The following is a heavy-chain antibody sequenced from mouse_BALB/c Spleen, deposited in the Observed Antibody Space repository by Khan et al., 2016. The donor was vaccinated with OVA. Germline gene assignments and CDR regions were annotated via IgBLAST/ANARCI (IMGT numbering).Heavy chain of an antibody. V-gene: IGHV5-6*01. CDR1: GFTFSTYG. J-gene: IGHJ3*01. Sequence: EVQLLETGGDLVKPGGSLRLSCAASGFTFSTYGMSWVRQPPDKRLEWVATINSDGDYTYYPDTVKGRFTISRNNAENTLYLQMSSLKSEDTAIYYCASHLTGYFAYWGQGTLVTGSA. CDR2: INSDGDYT. CDR3: ASHLTGYFAY. D-gene: IGHD4-1*01.